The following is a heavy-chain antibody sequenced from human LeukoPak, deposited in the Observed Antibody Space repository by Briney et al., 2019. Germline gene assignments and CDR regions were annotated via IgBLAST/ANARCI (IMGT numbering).Heavy chain of an antibody. CDR3: AKDRAAILGYYYYMDV. CDR2: ITNSGGNT. Sequence: GGSLRLSCAASGFTFSSYAMSWVRQAPGKGLEWVSAITNSGGNTYYADSVKGRFTISRDNSKNTLYLQINSLRAEDTAVYYCAKDRAAILGYYYYMDVWGKGTTVTVSS. CDR1: GFTFSSYA. D-gene: IGHD2-2*02. J-gene: IGHJ6*03. V-gene: IGHV3-23*01.